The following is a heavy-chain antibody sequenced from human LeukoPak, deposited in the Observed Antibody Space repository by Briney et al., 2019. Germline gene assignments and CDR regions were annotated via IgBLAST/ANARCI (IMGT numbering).Heavy chain of an antibody. D-gene: IGHD2-15*01. CDR1: GYTFSSYG. J-gene: IGHJ1*01. CDR2: ISAYNGNT. CDR3: ARGDCSGGSCFLPEYFQH. Sequence: ASVKVSCKASGYTFSSYGFSWVRQAPGQGLEWMGWISAYNGNTNYAQKLQGRVTMTTDTSTNAAYMELRSLRSDDTAVYYCARGDCSGGSCFLPEYFQHWGQGTLVTVSS. V-gene: IGHV1-18*01.